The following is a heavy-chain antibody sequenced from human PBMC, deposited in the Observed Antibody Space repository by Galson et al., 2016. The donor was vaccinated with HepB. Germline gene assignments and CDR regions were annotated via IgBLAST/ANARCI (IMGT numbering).Heavy chain of an antibody. J-gene: IGHJ4*02. CDR2: LYSGGTT. Sequence: SLRLSCAASGFGVSSNYMSWVRQAPGKGLEWLSVLYSGGTTFYAGSVRGRFTIARDNSQKTLYLQMNSLRAEDTAGYLCARGGKWQLGSLYFDSWGQGTLVTVSS. D-gene: IGHD3-16*01. V-gene: IGHV3-53*01. CDR3: ARGGKWQLGSLYFDS. CDR1: GFGVSSNY.